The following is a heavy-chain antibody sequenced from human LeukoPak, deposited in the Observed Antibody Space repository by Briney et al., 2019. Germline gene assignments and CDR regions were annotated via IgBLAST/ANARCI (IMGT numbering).Heavy chain of an antibody. D-gene: IGHD2-2*01. Sequence: AGSLTLSCTASGFTISSNYMSWIRQAPGKGLEWVAVIYSGGTTYYAYSVKGRVTFSIDNSRNQLHLQMNTLRAEDTAVYYCARDEYRYAQAAHWGQGTLVTVYS. V-gene: IGHV3-66*01. CDR2: IYSGGTT. CDR3: ARDEYRYAQAAH. J-gene: IGHJ4*02. CDR1: GFTISSNY.